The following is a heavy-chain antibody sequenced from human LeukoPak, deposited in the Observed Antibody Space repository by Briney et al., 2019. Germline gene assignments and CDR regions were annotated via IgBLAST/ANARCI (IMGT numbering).Heavy chain of an antibody. CDR2: IYYSGST. J-gene: IGHJ4*02. Sequence: TASETLSLTCTVSGGSISSSSYYWGWIRQPPGKGLEWIGSIYYSGSTYYNPSLKSRATISVDTSKNQFSLKLSSVTAADTAVYYCARDRRSVAGTDYFDYWGQGTLVTVSS. D-gene: IGHD6-19*01. CDR3: ARDRRSVAGTDYFDY. CDR1: GGSISSSSYY. V-gene: IGHV4-39*07.